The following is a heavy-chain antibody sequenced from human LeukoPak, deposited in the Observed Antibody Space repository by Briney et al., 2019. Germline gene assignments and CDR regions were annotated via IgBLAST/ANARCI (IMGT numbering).Heavy chain of an antibody. CDR3: ARDTRSGYSDY. D-gene: IGHD3-3*01. CDR1: GGSISSYY. CDR2: IYYSGST. V-gene: IGHV4-59*01. J-gene: IGHJ4*02. Sequence: SETLSLTCTVSGGSISSYYWSWIRQPPGKGLEWIGYIYYSGSTNYNPSLKSRVTISVDTSKNQFSLKLSSVTAADTAVYYCARDTRSGYSDYWGQGTLVTVPS.